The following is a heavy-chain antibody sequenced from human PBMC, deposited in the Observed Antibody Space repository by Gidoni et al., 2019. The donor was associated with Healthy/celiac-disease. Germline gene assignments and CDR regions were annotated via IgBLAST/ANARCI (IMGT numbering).Heavy chain of an antibody. CDR3: ARVLTHYDFWSGYYGMDV. D-gene: IGHD3-3*01. J-gene: IGHJ6*02. Sequence: QVQLQESGPGLVKPSETLSLTCAVSGYSISRGYYWGWIRQPPGKGLEWIGSIYHSGSTYYNPSLKSRVTISVDTSKNQFSLKLSSVAAADTAVYYCARVLTHYDFWSGYYGMDVWGQGTTVTVSS. V-gene: IGHV4-38-2*01. CDR2: IYHSGST. CDR1: GYSISRGYY.